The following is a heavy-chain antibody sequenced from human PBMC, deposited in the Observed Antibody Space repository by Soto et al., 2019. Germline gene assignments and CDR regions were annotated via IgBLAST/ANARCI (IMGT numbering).Heavy chain of an antibody. Sequence: SETLSLTCTVSGGSISSSSYYWGWIRQPSGMGLEWIGSIYYSGNTYYNLYLNSRVSISVDTSKNQFSLKLTSVTAADTAVYYCERHSKGSSSRGFDPWGQGTLVTVSS. CDR2: IYYSGNT. D-gene: IGHD6-13*01. CDR1: GGSISSSSYY. CDR3: ERHSKGSSSRGFDP. J-gene: IGHJ5*02. V-gene: IGHV4-39*01.